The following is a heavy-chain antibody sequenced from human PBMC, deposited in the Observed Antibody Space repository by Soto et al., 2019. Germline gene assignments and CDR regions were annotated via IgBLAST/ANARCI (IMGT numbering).Heavy chain of an antibody. Sequence: EVQLLESGGGLVQPGGSLRLSCAASGFTFSSYAMSWVRQAPGKGLEWVSTISGNGGSTYYVDSLKGRFTISRDNSKNTLYLQLNSLRAEDTALYYCAKDWRYCHGGRCYSGRFDSWGQGTLVTVSS. J-gene: IGHJ4*02. CDR3: AKDWRYCHGGRCYSGRFDS. CDR1: GFTFSSYA. CDR2: ISGNGGST. D-gene: IGHD2-15*01. V-gene: IGHV3-23*01.